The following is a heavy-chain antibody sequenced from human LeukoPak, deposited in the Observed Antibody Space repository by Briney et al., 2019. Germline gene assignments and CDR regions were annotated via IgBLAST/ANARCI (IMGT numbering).Heavy chain of an antibody. CDR3: ARHRSKWLQSSFDY. D-gene: IGHD5-24*01. CDR2: IYYSGST. V-gene: IGHV4-39*01. J-gene: IGHJ4*02. CDR1: GGSISGSTDY. Sequence: SETLSLTCTVSGGSISGSTDYWGWIRQPPGKGLEWIASIYYSGSTYCNPSLRSRVTISVDTSKNEVSLKLNSVTAADTAVYYCARHRSKWLQSSFDYWGQGTLVTVSS.